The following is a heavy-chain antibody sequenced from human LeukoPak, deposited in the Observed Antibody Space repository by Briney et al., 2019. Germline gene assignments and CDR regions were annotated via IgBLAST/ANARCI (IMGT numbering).Heavy chain of an antibody. D-gene: IGHD7-27*01. J-gene: IGHJ2*01. Sequence: SETLSLTCAVYGGSLSGYYWSWIRQPPEKGLEWIGEINHGGSTNYNPSLKSRVTISVDTSRKQFSLKLTSVTAADTAVYYCARKAQTGGXXXFDLWGRGTPVTVSS. CDR2: INHGGST. CDR3: ARKAQTGGXXXFDL. CDR1: GGSLSGYY. V-gene: IGHV4-34*01.